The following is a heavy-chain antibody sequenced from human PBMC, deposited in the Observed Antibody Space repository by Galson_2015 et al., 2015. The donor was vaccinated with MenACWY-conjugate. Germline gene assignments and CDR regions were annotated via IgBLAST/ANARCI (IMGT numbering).Heavy chain of an antibody. CDR2: INPGGAGST. CDR1: GYTFTTYY. D-gene: IGHD4-17*01. Sequence: SVKVSCKASGYTFTTYYMHWVRQAPGQGLEWMGVINPGGAGSTTYAQKFQGSVTMTRDTSTSTVYMELSSLRSDDTAVYYCARVGNGDYDHWGQGTLVTVSS. J-gene: IGHJ5*02. CDR3: ARVGNGDYDH. V-gene: IGHV1-46*01.